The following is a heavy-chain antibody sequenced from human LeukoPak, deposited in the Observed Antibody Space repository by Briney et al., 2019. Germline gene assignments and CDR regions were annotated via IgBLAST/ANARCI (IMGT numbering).Heavy chain of an antibody. Sequence: PSETLSLTCAVYGGSFSGYYWSWIRQPPGKGLEWIGEINHSGSTNYNPSLKSRVTISVDTSKNQFSLKLSSVTAADTAVCYCARGGWTPRDISSDWGQGTLVTVSS. CDR3: ARGGWTPRDISSD. D-gene: IGHD3-3*02. CDR1: GGSFSGYY. J-gene: IGHJ4*02. V-gene: IGHV4-34*01. CDR2: INHSGST.